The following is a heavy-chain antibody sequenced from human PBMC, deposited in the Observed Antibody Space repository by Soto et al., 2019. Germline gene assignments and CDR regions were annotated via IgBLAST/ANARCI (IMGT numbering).Heavy chain of an antibody. Sequence: SQTLSLTCAISGDSVSSNSTAWNWIRQSPSRGLEWLGRTYYRSKWYNDYAVSVKSRITINPDTPKNQFSLQLNSVTPEDTAVYYCARVVCSSTSCYFGFDYWGQGTLVTVSS. CDR2: TYYRSKWYN. D-gene: IGHD2-2*01. V-gene: IGHV6-1*01. CDR3: ARVVCSSTSCYFGFDY. J-gene: IGHJ4*02. CDR1: GDSVSSNSTA.